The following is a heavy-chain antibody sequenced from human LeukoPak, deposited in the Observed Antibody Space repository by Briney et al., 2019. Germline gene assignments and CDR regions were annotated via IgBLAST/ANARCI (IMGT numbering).Heavy chain of an antibody. V-gene: IGHV1-18*01. Sequence: ASVKGSCKASGYTLTSYGISWVRQAPGQGLEWMGWISAYNGNTNYAQKHQGRVTMTTDTSTSTAYMEPRSLRSDETAVYYCARTGYCSNTSCYKTPYNWFDPWGQGTLVTVSS. CDR1: GYTLTSYG. D-gene: IGHD2-2*02. CDR3: ARTGYCSNTSCYKTPYNWFDP. CDR2: ISAYNGNT. J-gene: IGHJ5*02.